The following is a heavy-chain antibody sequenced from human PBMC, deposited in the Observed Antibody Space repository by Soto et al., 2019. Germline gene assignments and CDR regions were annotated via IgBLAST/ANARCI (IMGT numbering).Heavy chain of an antibody. CDR2: IYYSGST. CDR3: ASVDRDPPGPTAFDI. Sequence: QVQLQESGPGLVKPSETLSLTCTVSGGSVSSGSYYWSWIRQPPGKGLEWIGYIYYSGSTNYNPSLKSRVTLSVDTSKNQFSLKLSSVTAADTAVYYCASVDRDPPGPTAFDIWGQGTMVTVSS. J-gene: IGHJ3*02. D-gene: IGHD3-10*01. CDR1: GGSVSSGSYY. V-gene: IGHV4-61*01.